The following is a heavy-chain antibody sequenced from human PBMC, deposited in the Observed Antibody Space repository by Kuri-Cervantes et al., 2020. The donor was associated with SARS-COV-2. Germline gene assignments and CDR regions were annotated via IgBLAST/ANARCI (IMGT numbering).Heavy chain of an antibody. V-gene: IGHV1-18*01. CDR1: GYTFTSYG. Sequence: ASVKVSCKDSGYTFTSYGISWVRQAPGQGLEWMGWSSAYNGNTNYAQKFQGRVTITADKSTSTAYMELSSLRSEDTAVYYCARGYGDLDYYYYYGMDVWGQGTTVTVSS. J-gene: IGHJ6*02. CDR2: SSAYNGNT. CDR3: ARGYGDLDYYYYYGMDV. D-gene: IGHD4-17*01.